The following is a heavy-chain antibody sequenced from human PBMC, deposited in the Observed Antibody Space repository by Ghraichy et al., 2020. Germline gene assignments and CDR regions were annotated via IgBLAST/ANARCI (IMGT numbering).Heavy chain of an antibody. Sequence: GGSLRLSCAASGFTFSSYWMHWVRQAPGKGLVWVARINPEGSSTTYADSVKGRFTISRDDAKNTLYLQMNSLRVEDTAVYHCVRDRRYCSSTSCSRYGMDVWGQGTTVTVSS. CDR3: VRDRRYCSSTSCSRYGMDV. J-gene: IGHJ6*02. D-gene: IGHD2-2*01. CDR1: GFTFSSYW. V-gene: IGHV3-74*01. CDR2: INPEGSST.